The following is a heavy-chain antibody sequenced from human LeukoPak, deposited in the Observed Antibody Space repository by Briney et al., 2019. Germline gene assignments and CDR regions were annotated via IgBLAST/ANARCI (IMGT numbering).Heavy chain of an antibody. CDR3: AKAYILSSCSGGSCSDY. J-gene: IGHJ4*02. CDR1: GFTFSDYY. Sequence: GGSLRLSCAASGFTFSDYYMSWIRQAPGKGLEWVSYISSSGSTIYYADSVKGRFTISRDNSKNTLYLQMNSLRAEDTAVYYCAKAYILSSCSGGSCSDYWGQGTLVTVSS. CDR2: ISSSGSTI. V-gene: IGHV3-11*04. D-gene: IGHD2-15*01.